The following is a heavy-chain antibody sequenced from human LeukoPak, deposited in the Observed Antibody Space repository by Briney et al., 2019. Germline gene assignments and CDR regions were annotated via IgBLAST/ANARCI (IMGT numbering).Heavy chain of an antibody. CDR2: IWYDGSNK. CDR3: ATRASYYDILTGPDAFDI. D-gene: IGHD3-9*01. CDR1: GFTFSSYG. V-gene: IGHV3-33*01. Sequence: PGRSLRLSCAASGFTFSSYGMHWVRQAPGKGLEWVAVIWYDGSNKHYADSVEGRFTISRDNSKNTLYLQMNSLRAEDTAVYYCATRASYYDILTGPDAFDIWGQGTMVTVSS. J-gene: IGHJ3*02.